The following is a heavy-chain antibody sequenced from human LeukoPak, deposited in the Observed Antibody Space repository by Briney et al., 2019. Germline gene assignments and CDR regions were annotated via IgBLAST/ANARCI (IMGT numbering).Heavy chain of an antibody. D-gene: IGHD2-2*01. J-gene: IGHJ6*02. V-gene: IGHV1-2*02. CDR2: ISPTSGGT. CDR1: GYTFTGYY. Sequence: SVTVSCKASGYTFTGYYIHWVGQAPGQGLEGMGLISPTSGGTNYAQKFQGRVTITRDTSISTAYMDLIRLRSDDTAVYYCARVDCSSTSCYQSHYYYYYAMDVWGQGTTVTVSS. CDR3: ARVDCSSTSCYQSHYYYYYAMDV.